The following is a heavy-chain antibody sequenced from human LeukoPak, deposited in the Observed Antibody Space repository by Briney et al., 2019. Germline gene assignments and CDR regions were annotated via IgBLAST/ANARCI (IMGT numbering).Heavy chain of an antibody. Sequence: GGSLRLSCAAYGFTFSTYGMHWVRRAPGKGLEWVAVISYDGSDKYYADSVKGRFTISRDNSKNTLYREMNSLRAEDPIVIYSAKDLVAYGDYDHYYYGMDVWGQGTTVTVSS. V-gene: IGHV3-30*18. D-gene: IGHD4-17*01. CDR2: ISYDGSDK. J-gene: IGHJ6*02. CDR3: AKDLVAYGDYDHYYYGMDV. CDR1: GFTFSTYG.